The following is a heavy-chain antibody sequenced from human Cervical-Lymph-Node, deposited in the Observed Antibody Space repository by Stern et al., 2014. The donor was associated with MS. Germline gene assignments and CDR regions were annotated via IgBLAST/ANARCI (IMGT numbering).Heavy chain of an antibody. Sequence: QITLKESGPTLVKPTQTLTLTCTFSGFSLNTSGEGVGWIRQPPGKALEWLAVIYLDSDERYSPSLNSRLTITKDPSKTQVVLTMVNMDPVDTGTYYCAHTTVTFDEAYGLDVWGQGTTVTVAS. J-gene: IGHJ6*02. V-gene: IGHV2-5*02. D-gene: IGHD4-17*01. CDR3: AHTTVTFDEAYGLDV. CDR2: IYLDSDE. CDR1: GFSLNTSGEG.